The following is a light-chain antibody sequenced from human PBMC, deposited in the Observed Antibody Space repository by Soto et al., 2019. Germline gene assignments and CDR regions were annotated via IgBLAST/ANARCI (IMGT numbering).Light chain of an antibody. CDR3: QQYGSSPSIT. CDR2: GAS. Sequence: IVFTQSPGTLSLSPGERATLSCRASQSVSTNYLAWYQQKPGRAPRLLIYGASSRVTGIPGRFSGSGSGTDFTLTISRLEPEDFAVYYCQQYGSSPSITFGQGTRLEIK. CDR1: QSVSTNY. V-gene: IGKV3-20*01. J-gene: IGKJ5*01.